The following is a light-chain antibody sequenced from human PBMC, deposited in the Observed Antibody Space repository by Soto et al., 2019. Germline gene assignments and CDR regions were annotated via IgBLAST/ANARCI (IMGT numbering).Light chain of an antibody. V-gene: IGKV1-5*03. CDR2: KAS. Sequence: DIQMTQSPSTLSGSVGDRVTITCRASQTISSWLAWYQQKPGKAPKLLIYKASTLQSGVPSRFSGSGSGTDFTLTISCLQSEDFATYYCQQYYSYPRTFGGGTKVEIK. CDR3: QQYYSYPRT. CDR1: QTISSW. J-gene: IGKJ4*01.